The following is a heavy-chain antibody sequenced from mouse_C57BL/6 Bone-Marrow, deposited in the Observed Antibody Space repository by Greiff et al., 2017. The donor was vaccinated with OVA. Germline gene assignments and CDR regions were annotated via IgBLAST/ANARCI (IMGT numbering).Heavy chain of an antibody. J-gene: IGHJ2*01. V-gene: IGHV1-69*01. CDR3: AREEDDYVYFDY. CDR2: IDHSDSYT. CDR1: GYTFTSYW. Sequence: QVQLQQPGAELVMPGASVKLSCKASGYTFTSYWMHWVKQRPGQGLEWIGEIDHSDSYTNYNQKFKGKSTLTVYKSSSTAYMQLSSLTSEDSAVYYCAREEDDYVYFDYWGQGTTLTVSS. D-gene: IGHD2-4*01.